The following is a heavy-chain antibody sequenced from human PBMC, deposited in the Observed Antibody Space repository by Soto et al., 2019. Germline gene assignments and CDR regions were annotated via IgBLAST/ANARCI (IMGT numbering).Heavy chain of an antibody. V-gene: IGHV3-9*01. Sequence: GASLRLSCAASGFTYYDYAIHWVRQAPGKALAWVSGISWNSGNIGYADSVKGRFTISRDNANTCLYLQMNSLRADDTALYYCAKDRWPAVAGNQYFDYSRQGTLVTVSS. CDR3: AKDRWPAVAGNQYFDY. CDR1: GFTYYDYA. CDR2: ISWNSGNI. J-gene: IGHJ4*02. D-gene: IGHD6-19*01.